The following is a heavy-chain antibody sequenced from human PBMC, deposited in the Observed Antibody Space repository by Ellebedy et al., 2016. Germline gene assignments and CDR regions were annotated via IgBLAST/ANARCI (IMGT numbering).Heavy chain of an antibody. CDR2: IDTDGSTT. J-gene: IGHJ4*02. Sequence: GESLKISXAASRFIFSKYWMHWVRQAPGKGLEWVARIDTDGSTTNYADSVKGRFTISRDNAKNTLYLQMNSLRPEDTAVYYCARDVAGSDGHWGQGTLVAVSS. CDR1: RFIFSKYW. D-gene: IGHD6-19*01. CDR3: ARDVAGSDGH. V-gene: IGHV3-74*01.